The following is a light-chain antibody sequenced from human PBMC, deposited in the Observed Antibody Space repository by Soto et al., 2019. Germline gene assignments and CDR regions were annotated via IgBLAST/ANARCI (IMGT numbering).Light chain of an antibody. CDR3: STYTSSRTK. J-gene: IGLJ2*01. CDR2: DGS. Sequence: QSALTQPASVSGSPGQSITISGTGTSSDIGGYIYVSWYQHHPGKAPKLLIYDGSNRPSGVSNRFSGSKSGNTASLTISWLQVEDEADYFCSTYTSSRTKFGGGTKLTVL. V-gene: IGLV2-14*03. CDR1: SSDIGGYIY.